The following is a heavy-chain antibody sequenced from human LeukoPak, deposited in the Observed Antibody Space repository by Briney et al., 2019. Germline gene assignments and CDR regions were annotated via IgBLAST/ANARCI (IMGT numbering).Heavy chain of an antibody. CDR1: GGSISSYY. CDR3: ARASLEWFNDAFDI. Sequence: SETLSLTCTVSGGSISSYYWSWIRQPAGEGLEWIGRIYTSGSTNYNPSLKSRVTMSVDTSKNQFSLKLSSVTAADTAVYYCARASLEWFNDAFDIWGQGTMVTVSS. D-gene: IGHD3-3*01. CDR2: IYTSGST. V-gene: IGHV4-4*07. J-gene: IGHJ3*02.